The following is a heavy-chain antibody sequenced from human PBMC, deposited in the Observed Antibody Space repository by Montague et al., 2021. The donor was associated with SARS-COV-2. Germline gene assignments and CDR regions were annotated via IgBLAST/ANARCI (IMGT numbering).Heavy chain of an antibody. CDR2: IFHSGHT. D-gene: IGHD3-10*01. Sequence: SETLSLTCSVSGASITTYYWSWIRQAPGKGLEWIAYIFHSGHTNYNPSLRSRVAISIDASRDQFSLSLTSITAAATAVYDCARQPSLASAYYFDYWGLGTLVTVSS. V-gene: IGHV4-59*01. J-gene: IGHJ4*02. CDR3: ARQPSLASAYYFDY. CDR1: GASITTYY.